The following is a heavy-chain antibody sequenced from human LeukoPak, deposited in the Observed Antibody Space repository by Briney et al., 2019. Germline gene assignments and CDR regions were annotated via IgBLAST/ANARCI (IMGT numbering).Heavy chain of an antibody. Sequence: SETLSLTCAVYGGSFSGYYWSWIRQPPGNRLEWIGYIYSSGSTNYNPSLKSRVTISVDTSKNQFSLKLNSVTAADTAVYYCARELGAGVDIWGQGTMVTVSS. CDR3: ARELGAGVDI. D-gene: IGHD1-26*01. CDR2: IYSSGST. V-gene: IGHV4-59*12. J-gene: IGHJ3*02. CDR1: GGSFSGYY.